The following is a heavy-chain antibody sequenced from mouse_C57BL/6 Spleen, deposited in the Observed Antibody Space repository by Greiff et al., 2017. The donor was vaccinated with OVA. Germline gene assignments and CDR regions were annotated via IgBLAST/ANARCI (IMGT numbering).Heavy chain of an antibody. CDR2: INPNNGGT. CDR3: AGSYYDSSSYYFDY. J-gene: IGHJ2*01. D-gene: IGHD1-1*01. V-gene: IGHV1-26*01. CDR1: GYTFTDYY. Sequence: EVQLQQSGPELVKPGASVKISCKASGYTFTDYYMNWVKQSHGKSLEWIGDINPNNGGTSYNQKFKGKATLTVDKSSSTAYMELRSLTSEDSAVYYCAGSYYDSSSYYFDYWGQGTTLTVSS.